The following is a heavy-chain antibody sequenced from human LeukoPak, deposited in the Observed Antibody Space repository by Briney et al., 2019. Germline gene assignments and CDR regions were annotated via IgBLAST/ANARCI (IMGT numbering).Heavy chain of an antibody. CDR3: ATYRQVLLPFES. Sequence: GGSLRLSCAASGFTFSTFAMIWVRQPPGKGLEWVSSIFPSGGEIHYADSVRGRFTISRDNSKSTLSLQMNSLRAEDTAIYYCATYRQVLLPFESWGQGTLVIVSS. J-gene: IGHJ4*02. D-gene: IGHD2-8*02. CDR1: GFTFSTFA. CDR2: IFPSGGEI. V-gene: IGHV3-23*01.